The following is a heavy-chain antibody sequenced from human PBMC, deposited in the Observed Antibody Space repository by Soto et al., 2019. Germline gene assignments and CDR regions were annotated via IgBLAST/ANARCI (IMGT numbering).Heavy chain of an antibody. Sequence: GGSLRLSCVASGFSFSVYEMNWVRQAPGKGLEWVSYISSSESTKFYADSVRGRFTISRDNAKNSLYLQMNSLRAEDTAVYYCARDRIGGSYYGVDVWGQGTTVTV. D-gene: IGHD2-15*01. CDR3: ARDRIGGSYYGVDV. CDR1: GFSFSVYE. V-gene: IGHV3-48*03. CDR2: ISSSESTK. J-gene: IGHJ6*02.